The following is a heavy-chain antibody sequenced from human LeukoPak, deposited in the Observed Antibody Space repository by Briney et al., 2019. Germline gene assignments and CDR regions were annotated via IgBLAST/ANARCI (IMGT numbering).Heavy chain of an antibody. J-gene: IGHJ4*02. CDR2: INPNSGGT. CDR1: GYTFTSYA. D-gene: IGHD1-7*01. Sequence: GASVKVSCKASGYTFTSYAIHWVRQAPGQGLEWMGWINPNSGGTNYSPRFQGRVTMTSDTSISTAYMELSRLTSDDTAVYYCAKRNYIDAVPIFDFWGQGTLVSVSS. CDR3: AKRNYIDAVPIFDF. V-gene: IGHV1-2*02.